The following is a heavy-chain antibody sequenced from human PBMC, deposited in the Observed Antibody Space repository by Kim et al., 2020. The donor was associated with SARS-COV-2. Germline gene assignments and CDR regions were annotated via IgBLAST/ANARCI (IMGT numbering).Heavy chain of an antibody. CDR1: GGSFSGYY. CDR3: ARDVGRALYYYYGMDV. CDR2: INHSGST. V-gene: IGHV4-34*01. Sequence: SETLSLTCAVYGGSFSGYYWSWIRQPPGKGLEWIGEINHSGSTNYNPSLKSRVTISVDTSKNQFSLKLSSVTAADTAVYYCARDVGRALYYYYGMDVWGQGTTVTVSS. D-gene: IGHD1-26*01. J-gene: IGHJ6*02.